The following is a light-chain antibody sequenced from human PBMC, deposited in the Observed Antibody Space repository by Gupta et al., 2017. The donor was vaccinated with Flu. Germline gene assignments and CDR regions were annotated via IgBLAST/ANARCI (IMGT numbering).Light chain of an antibody. J-gene: IGKJ1*01. CDR2: VAS. Sequence: DIQMTQSPSSLSASVGDRVTITCRASQDIVKSLNWYQQKPGKAPQLLIYVASRLQRGVPSRFSGSVSGTDFTLTISSLQPDDFATYFCQQSYNTPRTFGQGTKVEIK. CDR1: QDIVKS. V-gene: IGKV1-39*01. CDR3: QQSYNTPRT.